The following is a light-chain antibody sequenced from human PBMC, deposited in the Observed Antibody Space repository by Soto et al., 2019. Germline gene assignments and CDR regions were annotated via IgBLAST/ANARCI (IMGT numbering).Light chain of an antibody. CDR2: SNN. V-gene: IGLV1-44*01. Sequence: QSVLTQPPSASGTPGQRVTISCSGSSSNIGSNTVNWYQQLPGTAPTLLIYSNNQRPSGVHDRFSGSKSGTSASLAVNGLQSGDEADYYCAAWDDSLNGPLFGGGTQLTVL. CDR1: SSNIGSNT. CDR3: AAWDDSLNGPL. J-gene: IGLJ3*02.